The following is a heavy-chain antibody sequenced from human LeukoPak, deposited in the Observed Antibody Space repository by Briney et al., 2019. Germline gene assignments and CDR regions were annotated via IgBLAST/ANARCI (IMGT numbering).Heavy chain of an antibody. D-gene: IGHD3-22*01. CDR3: TKGSYYDNSGRAYFDY. Sequence: GGSLRLSCAASGFTFTSYAMNWVRQAPGKGLEWVSVISASGATTDYADSVKGRFTISRDNSKNTLYLQMSSLRAEDTAVYYYTKGSYYDNSGRAYFDYWGQGTLVTVSS. CDR2: ISASGATT. V-gene: IGHV3-23*01. CDR1: GFTFTSYA. J-gene: IGHJ4*02.